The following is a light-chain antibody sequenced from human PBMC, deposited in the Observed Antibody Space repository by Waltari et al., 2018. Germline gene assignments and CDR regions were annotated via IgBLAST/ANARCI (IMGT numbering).Light chain of an antibody. J-gene: IGKJ1*01. CDR3: QQYGTSRG. Sequence: DIQMTQSPSSVSASVGYRVTIPCRASPGISSWLAWYQQKPGTAPNLLIYAASSLQSGVPARFSGSGSGTEFTLTISRLEPEDFAVYSCQQYGTSRGFGQGTKVEIK. V-gene: IGKV1-12*01. CDR1: PGISSW. CDR2: AAS.